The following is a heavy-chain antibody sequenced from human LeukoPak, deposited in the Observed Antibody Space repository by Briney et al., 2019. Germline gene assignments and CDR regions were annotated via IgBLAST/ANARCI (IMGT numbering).Heavy chain of an antibody. CDR1: GFTFSSYS. Sequence: PGGSLRLSCAASGFTFSSYSMNWVRQAPGKGLEWVSAISGSGGSTYYADSVKGRFTISRDNSKNTLYPQMNSLRAEDTAVYYCAKAGAAAGDDYWGQGTLVTVSS. CDR3: AKAGAAAGDDY. CDR2: ISGSGGST. D-gene: IGHD6-13*01. V-gene: IGHV3-23*01. J-gene: IGHJ4*02.